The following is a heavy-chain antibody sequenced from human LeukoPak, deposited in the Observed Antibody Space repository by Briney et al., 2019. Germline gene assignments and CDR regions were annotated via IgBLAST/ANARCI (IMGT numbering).Heavy chain of an antibody. CDR1: GFTFDDYA. D-gene: IGHD3-3*01. CDR2: ISWNSGSI. CDR3: ATLPPNGHYDFWSGYWRYYYYYYMDV. V-gene: IGHV3-9*01. Sequence: GGSLRLSCAASGFTFDDYAMHWVRQAPGKGLEWVSAISWNSGSICYADSVKGRFTISRDNAKNSLYLQMNSLRAEDTAVYYCATLPPNGHYDFWSGYWRYYYYYYMDVWGKGTTVTVSS. J-gene: IGHJ6*03.